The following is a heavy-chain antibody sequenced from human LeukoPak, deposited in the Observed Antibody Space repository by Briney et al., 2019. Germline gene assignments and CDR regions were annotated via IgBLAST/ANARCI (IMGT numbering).Heavy chain of an antibody. J-gene: IGHJ4*02. CDR3: ARVGALSSSWLLY. V-gene: IGHV3-21*01. CDR2: INSDGIWI. Sequence: GGSLRLSCAASGFSFSTYSMNWVRQAPGKGLEWVSSINSDGIWIYYADSVKGRFTISRDNARNSLYLQMNSLRAEDTAVYFCARVGALSSSWLLYWGQGTLVTVSS. D-gene: IGHD6-13*01. CDR1: GFSFSTYS.